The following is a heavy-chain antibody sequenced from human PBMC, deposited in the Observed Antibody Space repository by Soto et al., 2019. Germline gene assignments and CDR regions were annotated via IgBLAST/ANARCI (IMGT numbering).Heavy chain of an antibody. D-gene: IGHD2-15*01. J-gene: IGHJ5*01. Sequence: LRLSCAACGFIFSTYDIDWLRQAPGKGPEWIAHISTTSFTIYYADSVKGRFTISRDNARNSLYLEMNSLRDEDTAVYYCARDRCYDGTCYSASDSWGQGTLVTVSS. CDR1: GFIFSTYD. V-gene: IGHV3-48*02. CDR2: ISTTSFTI. CDR3: ARDRCYDGTCYSASDS.